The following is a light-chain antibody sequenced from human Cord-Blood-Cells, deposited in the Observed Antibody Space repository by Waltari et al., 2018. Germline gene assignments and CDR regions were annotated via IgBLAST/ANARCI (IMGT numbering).Light chain of an antibody. Sequence: QSALTQPASVSGSPGQSITIPCTGTSSDVGSYNLVSLYQQHPGKAPKLMIYEGSKRPSGVSNRFSGSKSGNTASLTISGLQAEDEADYYCCSYAGSSSLYVFGTGTKVTVL. V-gene: IGLV2-23*01. CDR2: EGS. CDR3: CSYAGSSSLYV. CDR1: SSDVGSYNL. J-gene: IGLJ1*01.